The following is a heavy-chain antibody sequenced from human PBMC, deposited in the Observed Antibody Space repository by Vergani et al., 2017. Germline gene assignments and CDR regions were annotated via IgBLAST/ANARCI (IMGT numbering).Heavy chain of an antibody. V-gene: IGHV3-23*01. CDR3: AKANIVGVVAASVIDY. Sequence: EVQLLESGGGLVKPGGSLRLSCAAFGFTFSSYAMSWVRKAPGKGLEWVSAISGSGGRTDYADSVKGRFTISRDNSTNTLYLQMNSLRAEDTAVYYCAKANIVGVVAASVIDYWGQGTLVTVSS. CDR2: ISGSGGRT. D-gene: IGHD2-15*01. CDR1: GFTFSSYA. J-gene: IGHJ4*02.